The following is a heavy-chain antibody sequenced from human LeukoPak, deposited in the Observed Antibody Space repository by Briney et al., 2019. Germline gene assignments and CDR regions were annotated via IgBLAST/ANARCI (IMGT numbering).Heavy chain of an antibody. D-gene: IGHD2-15*01. J-gene: IGHJ6*02. CDR3: AREGYCSGGSCYSGGHYYGMDV. Sequence: RGSLRLSCAASGFTFSSYSMNWVRQAPGKGLEWVSSISSSSSYIYYADSVKGRFTISRDNAKNSLYLQMNSLRAEDTAVYYCAREGYCSGGSCYSGGHYYGMDVWGQGTTVTVSS. CDR2: ISSSSSYI. V-gene: IGHV3-21*01. CDR1: GFTFSSYS.